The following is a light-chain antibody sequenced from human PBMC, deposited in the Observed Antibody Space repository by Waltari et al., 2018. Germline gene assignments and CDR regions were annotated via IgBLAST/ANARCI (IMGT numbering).Light chain of an antibody. CDR2: TVN. CDR1: SSNIGSDT. Sequence: QSVLTQPPSASGTPGQRVTISCSGSSSNIGSDTVNWFQHPPGTAPKLLIYTVNQRPSGVPDRFSGSKSGTSASLAISGLQSEDEADYYCATWDDTLHGCWVFGGGTKLTVL. CDR3: ATWDDTLHGCWV. J-gene: IGLJ3*02. V-gene: IGLV1-44*01.